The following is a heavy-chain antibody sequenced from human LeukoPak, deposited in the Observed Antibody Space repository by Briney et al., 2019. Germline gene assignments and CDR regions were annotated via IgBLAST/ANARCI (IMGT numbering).Heavy chain of an antibody. J-gene: IGHJ6*03. CDR3: AKDEILTGYRVRDYYYYMDV. CDR1: GFTFSSYE. D-gene: IGHD3-9*01. CDR2: ISSSGSTI. V-gene: IGHV3-48*03. Sequence: PGGSLRLSCAASGFTFSSYEMNWVRQAPGKGLEWVSYISSSGSTIYYADSVKGRFTISRDNAKNSLYLQMNSLRAEDTAVYYCAKDEILTGYRVRDYYYYMDVWGKGTTVTVSS.